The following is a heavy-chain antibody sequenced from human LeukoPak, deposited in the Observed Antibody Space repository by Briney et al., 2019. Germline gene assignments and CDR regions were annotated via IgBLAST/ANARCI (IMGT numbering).Heavy chain of an antibody. CDR2: ISAYNGDT. J-gene: IGHJ3*02. CDR3: AREEGAPIAAANI. CDR1: GYIFTSYS. Sequence: GASVKVSCKASGYIFTSYSISWERQAPGQGLEWMGWISAYNGDTNYVQKFQGRVTMTTDTSTSTAYMELKSLRSDDTAVYYCAREEGAPIAAANIWGLGTKVTVSS. V-gene: IGHV1-18*01. D-gene: IGHD6-13*01.